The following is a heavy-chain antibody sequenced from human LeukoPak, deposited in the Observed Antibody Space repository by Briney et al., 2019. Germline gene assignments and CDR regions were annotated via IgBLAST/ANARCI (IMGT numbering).Heavy chain of an antibody. Sequence: SSETLSLTCTVSGGSINNYYWSWIRQPPGKGLEWIGYIYYRGSTNYNPSLKSRVTFSVDTSKNQFSLKLNSVTAADTAVYYCARDSSYYFDYWGQGTLVTVSS. J-gene: IGHJ4*02. CDR1: GGSINNYY. CDR3: ARDSSYYFDY. V-gene: IGHV4-59*01. CDR2: IYYRGST. D-gene: IGHD6-6*01.